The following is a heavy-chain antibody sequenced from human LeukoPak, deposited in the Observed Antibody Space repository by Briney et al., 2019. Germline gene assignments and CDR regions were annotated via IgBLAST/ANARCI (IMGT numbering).Heavy chain of an antibody. J-gene: IGHJ4*02. CDR3: VRGAPSTIFDS. V-gene: IGHV3-23*01. Sequence: DSVKGRFTISRDNSKNTLYLQINSLTADDTAVYYCVRGAPSTIFDSWGQGTLVTASS. D-gene: IGHD2-2*01.